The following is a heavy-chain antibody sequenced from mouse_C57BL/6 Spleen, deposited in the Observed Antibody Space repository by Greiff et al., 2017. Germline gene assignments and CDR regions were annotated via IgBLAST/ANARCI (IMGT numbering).Heavy chain of an antibody. CDR3: ARSDTTVVGYFDV. J-gene: IGHJ1*03. CDR1: GYTFTSYW. Sequence: QVQLQQPGAELVKPGASVKLSCKASGYTFTSYWMQWVTQRPGQGLEWIGEIDPSDSYTNYNQKFKGKATLTVDTSSSTAYMQLSSLTSEDSAVYYCARSDTTVVGYFDVWGTGTTVTVSS. CDR2: IDPSDSYT. V-gene: IGHV1-50*01. D-gene: IGHD1-1*01.